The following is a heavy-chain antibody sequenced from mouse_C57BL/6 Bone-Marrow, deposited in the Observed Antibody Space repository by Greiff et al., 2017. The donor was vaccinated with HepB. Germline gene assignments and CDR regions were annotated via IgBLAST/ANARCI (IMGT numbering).Heavy chain of an antibody. CDR1: GFTFSSYG. V-gene: IGHV5-6*01. CDR3: ARHPYGSSFAY. D-gene: IGHD1-1*01. CDR2: ISSGGSYT. Sequence: EVKLLESGGDLVKPGGSLKLSCAASGFTFSSYGMSWVRQTPDKRLEWVATISSGGSYTYYPDSVKGRFTISRDNAKNTLYLQMSSLKSEDTAMYYCARHPYGSSFAYWGQGTLVTVSA. J-gene: IGHJ3*01.